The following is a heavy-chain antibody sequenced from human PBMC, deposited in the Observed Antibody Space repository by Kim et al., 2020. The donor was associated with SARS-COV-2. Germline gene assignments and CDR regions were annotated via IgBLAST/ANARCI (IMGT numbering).Heavy chain of an antibody. Sequence: GGSLRLSCAASGFTVSDNHMIWIRHAPGKELEWVSVIYTGGDTYYTDSVRGRFTISRDNSKNTLFLQMNSLRAEDTAIYYCARLTHDTRYFDYWGQRTLVTVSS. CDR3: ARLTHDTRYFDY. J-gene: IGHJ4*02. CDR2: IYTGGDT. V-gene: IGHV3-53*01. CDR1: GFTVSDNH. D-gene: IGHD3-9*01.